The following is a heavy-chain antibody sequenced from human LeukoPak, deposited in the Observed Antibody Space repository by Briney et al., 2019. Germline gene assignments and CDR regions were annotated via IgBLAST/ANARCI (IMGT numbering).Heavy chain of an antibody. J-gene: IGHJ4*02. Sequence: SETLSLTCTVSTVPISSGGYYWSWIRQHPGKGLEWIGHILHSGSPDYNPSLKSRVTISVDTSKNQFSLKLSSVTAADTAVYYCASPRRLRSHFDYWGQGTLVTVSS. D-gene: IGHD4-17*01. CDR1: TVPISSGGYY. CDR3: ASPRRLRSHFDY. CDR2: ILHSGSP. V-gene: IGHV4-31*02.